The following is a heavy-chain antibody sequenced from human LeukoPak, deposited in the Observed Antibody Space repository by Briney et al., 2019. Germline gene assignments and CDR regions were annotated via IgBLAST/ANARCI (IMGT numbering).Heavy chain of an antibody. J-gene: IGHJ4*02. CDR1: GGSISSSSYY. V-gene: IGHV4-39*01. D-gene: IGHD6-13*01. Sequence: SETLSLTCTVSGGSISSSSYYWGWIRQPPGKGLEWIGSIYYSGSTYYNPSLKSRVTISVDTSKNQFSLKLSSVTAADTAVYYCARLPRWDSSSWYFEWGQGTLVTVSS. CDR2: IYYSGST. CDR3: ARLPRWDSSSWYFE.